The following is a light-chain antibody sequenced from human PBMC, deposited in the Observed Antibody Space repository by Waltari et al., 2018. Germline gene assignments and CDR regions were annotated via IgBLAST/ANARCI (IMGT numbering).Light chain of an antibody. V-gene: IGLV2-14*01. CDR2: EVS. CDR1: SSDVGGYNY. Sequence: SALTPPPSVSGSPGQSITISCTGTSSDVGGYNYVSWYQPPPGKAPKLMIYEVSNRPSGVSNRFSGSKSGNTASLTISGLQAEDEADYYCSSYTSSSTLVFGGGTKLTVL. CDR3: SSYTSSSTLV. J-gene: IGLJ2*01.